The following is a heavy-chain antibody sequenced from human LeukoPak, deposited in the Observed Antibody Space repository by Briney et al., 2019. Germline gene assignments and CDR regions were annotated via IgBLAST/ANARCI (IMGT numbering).Heavy chain of an antibody. Sequence: SETLSLTCAVYGGSFSGYYRSWIRQPPGKGLEWIGEINHSGSTNYNPSLKSRVTISVDTSKNQFSLKLSSVTAADTAVYYGARIEAEDAIDIWGQGTM. CDR1: GGSFSGYY. CDR2: INHSGST. CDR3: ARIEAEDAIDI. D-gene: IGHD6-19*01. V-gene: IGHV4-34*01. J-gene: IGHJ3*02.